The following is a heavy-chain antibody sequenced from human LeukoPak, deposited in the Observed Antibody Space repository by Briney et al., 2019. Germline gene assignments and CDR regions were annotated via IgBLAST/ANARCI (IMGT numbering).Heavy chain of an antibody. V-gene: IGHV3-30*02. Sequence: GGSLRLSCAASGFAFSNYGMHWVRQAPGKGLEWVAYDRSNKYYADSVKGRFTISRDNSKNTLYLRMNSLRPEDTAVYYCAKSGVVPAAPDYWGQGTLVTVSS. D-gene: IGHD2-2*01. J-gene: IGHJ4*02. CDR1: GFAFSNYG. CDR3: AKSGVVPAAPDY. CDR2: DRSNK.